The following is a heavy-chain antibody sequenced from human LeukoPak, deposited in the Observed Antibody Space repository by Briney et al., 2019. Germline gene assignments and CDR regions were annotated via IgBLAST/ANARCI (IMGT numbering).Heavy chain of an antibody. Sequence: ASVKVSCKASGGTFSSYAISWVRQAPGQGLEWMGRIIPIFGTANYAQKFQGRVTITTDESTSTAYMELSSLRSEDTAVYYCARVPEGVEVIPNYYFDYWGQGTLVTVSS. CDR3: ARVPEGVEVIPNYYFDY. CDR2: IIPIFGTA. D-gene: IGHD3-22*01. V-gene: IGHV1-69*05. J-gene: IGHJ4*02. CDR1: GGTFSSYA.